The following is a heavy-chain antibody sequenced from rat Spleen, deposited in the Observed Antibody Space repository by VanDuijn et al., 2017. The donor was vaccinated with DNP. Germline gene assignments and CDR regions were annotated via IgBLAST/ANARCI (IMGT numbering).Heavy chain of an antibody. CDR2: IWNTGGT. J-gene: IGHJ2*01. CDR1: GFSLTSYN. Sequence: QVQLKESGPGLVQPSQTLSLTCTVAGFSLTSYNVHWVRQPPGKGLEWMGVIWNTGGTRDNSALKSRLSISKDTSNSQVFLKMNSLQTEDTATYYCARDHPAGSDYFDYWGQGVMVTVSS. D-gene: IGHD3-1*01. V-gene: IGHV2-41*01. CDR3: ARDHPAGSDYFDY.